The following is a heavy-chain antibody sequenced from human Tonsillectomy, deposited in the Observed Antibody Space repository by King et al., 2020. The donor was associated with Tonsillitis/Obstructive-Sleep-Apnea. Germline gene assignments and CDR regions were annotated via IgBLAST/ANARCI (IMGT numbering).Heavy chain of an antibody. J-gene: IGHJ5*02. Sequence: QLVQSGAEVKKPGESLKISWPGSGYSFTNYWIAWLRQMPGKGLEWVGIIYLADSDTRYSPSFQGTVTIAADNSTRTSYLPWSSLKASDTAMYYCATSSHYTGNWFDPWGQGTLVTVSS. V-gene: IGHV5-51*01. CDR1: GYSFTNYW. D-gene: IGHD3-3*01. CDR2: IYLADSDT. CDR3: ATSSHYTGNWFDP.